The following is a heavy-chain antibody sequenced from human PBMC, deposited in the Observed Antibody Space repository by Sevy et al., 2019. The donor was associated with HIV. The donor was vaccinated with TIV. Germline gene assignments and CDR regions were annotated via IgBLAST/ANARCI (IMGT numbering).Heavy chain of an antibody. CDR2: IYYSGST. CDR3: ASGGQQLVDY. V-gene: IGHV4-39*01. CDR1: GGSISSSSYY. J-gene: IGHJ4*02. D-gene: IGHD6-13*01. Sequence: SETLSLTCTVSGGSISSSSYYWGWIRQPPGKGLEWIGSIYYSGSTYYNPSLKSRVTISVDTSKNQFSLKLSSVTAADTAVYYCASGGQQLVDYWGRGTLVTVSS.